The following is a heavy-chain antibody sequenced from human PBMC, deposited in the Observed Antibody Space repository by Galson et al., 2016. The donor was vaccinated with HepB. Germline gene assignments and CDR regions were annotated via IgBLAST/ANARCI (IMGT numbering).Heavy chain of an antibody. CDR3: VNRAEYSGRDNGFQY. J-gene: IGHJ4*02. V-gene: IGHV3-23*01. D-gene: IGHD5-12*01. Sequence: SMRLSCAGSGFTFSTYAMSGVRQAPGEGLERVSGISHDSGREVNRDSVKGRFTIYRDNSKNTVYLELNSLTAEDTAIYYCVNRAEYSGRDNGFQYWGRGTLVTVSS. CDR1: GFTFSTYA. CDR2: ISHDSGRE.